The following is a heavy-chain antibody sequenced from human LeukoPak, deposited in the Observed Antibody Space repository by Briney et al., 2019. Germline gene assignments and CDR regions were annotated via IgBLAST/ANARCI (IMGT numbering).Heavy chain of an antibody. J-gene: IGHJ4*02. CDR3: AKGMGPFSSSTSGWNY. V-gene: IGHV3-30*18. CDR1: GFTFSSYG. CDR2: ISYDGSNK. D-gene: IGHD6-19*01. Sequence: GGSLRLSCAASGFTFSSYGIHWVRQAPGKGLEWVAVISYDGSNKYYADSVKGRFTISRDNSKNTLYLQMNSLRTEDTAVYYCAKGMGPFSSSTSGWNYWGQGTLVTVSS.